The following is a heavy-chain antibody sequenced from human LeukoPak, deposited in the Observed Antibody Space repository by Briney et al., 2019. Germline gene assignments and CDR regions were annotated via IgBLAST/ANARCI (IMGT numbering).Heavy chain of an antibody. D-gene: IGHD3-3*02. J-gene: IGHJ3*02. CDR2: ISAYNGNT. CDR1: GYTFTSYG. Sequence: ASVKVSCKASGYTFTSYGISWVRQAPGQGREWMGWISAYNGNTNYAQKLQGRVTMTTDTSTSTAYMELRSLRSDDTAVYYCARTPAFLSAFDIWGQGTMVTVSS. V-gene: IGHV1-18*01. CDR3: ARTPAFLSAFDI.